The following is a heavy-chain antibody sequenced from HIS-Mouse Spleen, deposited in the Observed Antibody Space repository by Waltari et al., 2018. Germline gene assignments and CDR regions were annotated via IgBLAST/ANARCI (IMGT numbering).Heavy chain of an antibody. Sequence: EVQLVESGGGLVQPGGSLRLSCAASGFTFSSYWMSWVRQAPGKGLEWVDNKKQDGSEKYYVDSVKGRFTISRDNAKNSLYLQMNSLRAEDTAVYYCARDGGTGDFDYWGQGTLVTVSS. CDR3: ARDGGTGDFDY. J-gene: IGHJ4*02. CDR1: GFTFSSYW. CDR2: KKQDGSEK. V-gene: IGHV3-7*01. D-gene: IGHD7-27*01.